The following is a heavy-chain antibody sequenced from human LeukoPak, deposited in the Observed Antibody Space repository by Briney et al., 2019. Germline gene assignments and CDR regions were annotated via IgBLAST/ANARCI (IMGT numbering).Heavy chain of an antibody. CDR2: INPNSGGT. CDR3: AREDLNGTHAFDI. Sequence: ASVKVSCKASGYTFTGYYMHWVRQAPGQGLEWMGWINPNSGGTNYAQKFQGRVTMTRDTSISTAYMELSRLRSDDTAVYYCAREDLNGTHAFDIWGQGTMVTVSS. CDR1: GYTFTGYY. V-gene: IGHV1-2*02. D-gene: IGHD1-1*01. J-gene: IGHJ3*02.